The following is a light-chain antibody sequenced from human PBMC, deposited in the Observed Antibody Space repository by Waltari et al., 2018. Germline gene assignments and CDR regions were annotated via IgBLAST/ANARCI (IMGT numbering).Light chain of an antibody. CDR1: SSDVGNYKR. V-gene: IGLV2-23*02. Sequence: QSALTQPASVSGSPGQSITISCTRTSSDVGNYKRVSWSQQPPGKAHKLMIYAVSKRPYGGSDRFPGSKSGDMASLTISGLQPEDEAEYFCSSYAGSSKGVFGGGTKVTVL. CDR3: SSYAGSSKGV. J-gene: IGLJ2*01. CDR2: AVS.